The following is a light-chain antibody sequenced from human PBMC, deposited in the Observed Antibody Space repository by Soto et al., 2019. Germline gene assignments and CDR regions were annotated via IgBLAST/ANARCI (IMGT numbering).Light chain of an antibody. J-gene: IGLJ2*01. V-gene: IGLV2-14*03. CDR3: NSYTSSSTLVL. CDR2: DVS. Sequence: QSALTQPASVSGSPGQSITISCTGTSTDVGGYNYVSWYQHHPGKAPKLIIFDVSDRLSGVSNRFSGSKSGNTASLTISGLQAEDEADYYCNSYTSSSTLVLFGGGTKVTVL. CDR1: STDVGGYNY.